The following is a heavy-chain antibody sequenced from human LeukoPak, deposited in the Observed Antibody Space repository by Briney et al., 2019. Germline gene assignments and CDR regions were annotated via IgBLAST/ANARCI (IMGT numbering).Heavy chain of an antibody. D-gene: IGHD6-25*01. CDR1: SAYW. CDR3: ARDRGRPDSFDI. Sequence: GGSLRLSCAAFSAYWMHWVRQAPGKGLVWVSHINSDGTNTRYADSVKGRFTISRDNAKNTLYLQMNSLRAEDTAMYYCARDRGRPDSFDIWGQGTMVTVSS. V-gene: IGHV3-74*01. CDR2: INSDGTNT. J-gene: IGHJ3*02.